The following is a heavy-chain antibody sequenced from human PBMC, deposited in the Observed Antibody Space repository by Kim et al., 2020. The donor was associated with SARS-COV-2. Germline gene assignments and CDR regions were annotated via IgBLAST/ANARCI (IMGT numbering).Heavy chain of an antibody. Sequence: GRFTISRDNSKNTLYLQMNSLRAEDTAVYYCAKDSSPLSYGDYISSYFDYWGQGTLVTVSS. J-gene: IGHJ4*02. V-gene: IGHV3-23*01. CDR3: AKDSSPLSYGDYISSYFDY. D-gene: IGHD4-17*01.